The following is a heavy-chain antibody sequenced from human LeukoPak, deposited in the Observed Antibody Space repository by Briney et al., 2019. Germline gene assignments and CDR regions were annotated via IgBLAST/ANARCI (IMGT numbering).Heavy chain of an antibody. CDR1: GYTFTAYY. D-gene: IGHD6-19*01. CDR2: IYSNTGGT. CDR3: ARLHLGGWYLGDS. J-gene: IGHJ4*02. Sequence: ASVKVSCKASGYTFTAYYLHWVRQAPGQGLEWMGWIYSNTGGTDSAQKFQGRVTMTRDTSISTAYMDLRRLTSGDTAVYYCARLHLGGWYLGDSWGQGTLVTVSS. V-gene: IGHV1-2*02.